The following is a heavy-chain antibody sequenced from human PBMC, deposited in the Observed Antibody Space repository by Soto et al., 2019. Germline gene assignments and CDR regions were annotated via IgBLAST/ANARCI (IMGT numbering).Heavy chain of an antibody. CDR1: GFTFSSNW. CDR3: AREIVEARGASYFDY. CDR2: IRQDGSEK. V-gene: IGHV3-7*04. Sequence: GGSLRLSCVGSGFTFSSNWMTWVRQAPGKGLEWVGNIRQDGSEKNYVDSVKGRFTISRDNAKNSLYLQMNSLRAEDTAVYYCAREIVEARGASYFDYWGPGTLVTVSS. D-gene: IGHD2-15*01. J-gene: IGHJ4*02.